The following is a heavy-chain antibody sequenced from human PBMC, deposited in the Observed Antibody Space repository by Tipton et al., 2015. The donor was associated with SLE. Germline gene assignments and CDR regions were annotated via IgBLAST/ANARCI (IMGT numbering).Heavy chain of an antibody. V-gene: IGHV1-46*01. CDR1: GYTFTSYY. J-gene: IGHJ6*02. CDR2: INPSGGST. D-gene: IGHD4-17*01. CDR3: ASATTVTNYYYGMDV. Sequence: QVQLVQSGAEVKKPGASVKVSCKASGYTFTSYYMHWVRQAPGQGLEWMGIINPSGGSTSYAQKFQGRVTMTRDTSTSTVYMELSSLRSEDTAVYYCASATTVTNYYYGMDVWGQGTTVTVSS.